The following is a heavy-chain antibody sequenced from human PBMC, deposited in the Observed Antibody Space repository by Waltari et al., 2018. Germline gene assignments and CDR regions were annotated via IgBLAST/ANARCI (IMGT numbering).Heavy chain of an antibody. D-gene: IGHD3-22*01. CDR3: AREPSPDSSGYFYYYMDV. CDR2: INSDGSGT. V-gene: IGHV3-74*01. CDR1: GFTFSRYW. Sequence: EVQLVESGGGLVQPGGSLRRSCAASGFTFSRYWMHWVRQVPGKGLVWVSRINSDGSGTIYADSVKGRFTISRDNAKNTLYLQLNSLRVEDTAVYYCAREPSPDSSGYFYYYMDVWGKGTTVTVSS. J-gene: IGHJ6*03.